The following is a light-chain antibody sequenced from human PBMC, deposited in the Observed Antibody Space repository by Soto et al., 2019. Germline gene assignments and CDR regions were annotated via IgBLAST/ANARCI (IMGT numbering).Light chain of an antibody. CDR1: QIFSVW. CDR3: QQYDSSSPT. Sequence: DIQMTQSPSTLSASVVDGVTITCRASQIFSVWLAWYQQRPGKAPKFLIYDASSLETGVPSRFSGSGSGTEFTLTIRSLQPDDFATYYCQQYDSSSPTFGQGTKLEIK. CDR2: DAS. J-gene: IGKJ2*01. V-gene: IGKV1-5*01.